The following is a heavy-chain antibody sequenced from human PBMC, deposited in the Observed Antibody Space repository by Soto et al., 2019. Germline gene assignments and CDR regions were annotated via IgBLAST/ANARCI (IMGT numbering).Heavy chain of an antibody. CDR1: GFTFSTYS. D-gene: IGHD3-22*01. V-gene: IGHV3-30-3*01. CDR2: ISSDGSKT. Sequence: ESGGGVVQPGGSLRLSCAASGFTFSTYSMPWVRQAPGKGLEWLAVISSDGSKTYYADSVKGRFTISRDNSKNTLYLQMNSLRPDDTAVYYCARDPLPLTYEAYYIAYWGQGALVTVSS. J-gene: IGHJ4*02. CDR3: ARDPLPLTYEAYYIAY.